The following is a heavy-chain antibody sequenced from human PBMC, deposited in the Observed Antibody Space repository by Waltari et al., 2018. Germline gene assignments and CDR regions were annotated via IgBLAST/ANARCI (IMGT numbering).Heavy chain of an antibody. J-gene: IGHJ3*02. D-gene: IGHD2-2*02. V-gene: IGHV3-23*04. Sequence: EVQLVESGGGLVQPGGSLRLSCAASGFTFSSYAMSWVRQAPGKGLEWVSAISGSGGSTYYADAGKGRLTISRDNAKNTLYLQMNSLRAEDTAVYYCAKDFVLYGVEAFDIWGQGTMVTVSS. CDR1: GFTFSSYA. CDR3: AKDFVLYGVEAFDI. CDR2: ISGSGGST.